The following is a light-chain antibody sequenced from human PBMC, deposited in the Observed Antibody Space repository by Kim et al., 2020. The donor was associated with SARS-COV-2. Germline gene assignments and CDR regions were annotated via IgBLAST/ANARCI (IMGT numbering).Light chain of an antibody. Sequence: SVCTVQTASITCSGDKLGDNYACWYQQKPGQSPVLVIYQASKRPSGIPERFSGSNSGNTATLTISGTQAMDEADYYCQPWDSSTYVFGTGTKVTVL. J-gene: IGLJ1*01. CDR1: KLGDNY. CDR2: QAS. CDR3: QPWDSSTYV. V-gene: IGLV3-1*01.